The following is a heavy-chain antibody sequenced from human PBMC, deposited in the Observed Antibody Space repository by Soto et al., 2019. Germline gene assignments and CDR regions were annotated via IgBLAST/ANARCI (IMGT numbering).Heavy chain of an antibody. CDR3: ARVLGSTAASGNWFDP. CDR1: GGSISSGGYY. V-gene: IGHV4-31*03. Sequence: QVQLQESGPGLVKPSQTLSLTCTVSGGSISSGGYYWSWIRQHPGKVLEWIGYIYYSGSTYYNPSLKSRVTISVDTSKNQFSLKLSSVTAADTAVYYCARVLGSTAASGNWFDPWGQGTLVTVSS. J-gene: IGHJ5*02. CDR2: IYYSGST. D-gene: IGHD3-10*01.